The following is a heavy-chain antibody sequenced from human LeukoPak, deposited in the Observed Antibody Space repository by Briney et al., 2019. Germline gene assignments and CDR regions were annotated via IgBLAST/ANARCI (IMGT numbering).Heavy chain of an antibody. CDR1: GGSISSYY. Sequence: KPSETLSLTCTVSGGSISSYYWSWIRQPPGKGLEWIGYIYYSGSTNYNPSLKSRVTISVDTSKNQFSLKLSSVTAADTAVYYCARGLRISRWPYYLYFDYWGQGTLVTVSS. D-gene: IGHD2/OR15-2a*01. CDR3: ARGLRISRWPYYLYFDY. CDR2: IYYSGST. V-gene: IGHV4-59*12. J-gene: IGHJ4*02.